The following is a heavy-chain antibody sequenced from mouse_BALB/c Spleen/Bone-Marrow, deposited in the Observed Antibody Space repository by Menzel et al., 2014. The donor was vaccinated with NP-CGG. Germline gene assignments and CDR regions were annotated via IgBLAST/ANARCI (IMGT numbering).Heavy chain of an antibody. CDR3: ARQTYYDYDGYFDY. CDR2: ISSGGSYT. Sequence: EVHLVESGGDLVKPGGSLELSCAASGFTFSSYGMSWVRQTPDKRLEWVATISSGGSYTYYPDSVKGRFTISRDNAKNTLYLQMSSLKSEDTAMYYCARQTYYDYDGYFDYWGQGTTLTVSS. CDR1: GFTFSSYG. D-gene: IGHD2-4*01. V-gene: IGHV5-6*01. J-gene: IGHJ2*01.